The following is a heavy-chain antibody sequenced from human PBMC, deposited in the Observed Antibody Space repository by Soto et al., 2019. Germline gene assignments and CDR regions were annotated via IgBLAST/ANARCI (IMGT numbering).Heavy chain of an antibody. D-gene: IGHD6-13*01. J-gene: IGHJ1*01. V-gene: IGHV3-23*01. CDR3: AKAWFSSSWYPTSSDY. Sequence: GGSLRLSCAASGFTFTSYAMNWVRLAPGKGLEWVSAISGTGYNTYYADSVKGRFTISRDNTKNTLYLQMNSLRAEDTAVYYCAKAWFSSSWYPTSSDYWGQGPLVTVSS. CDR2: ISGTGYNT. CDR1: GFTFTSYA.